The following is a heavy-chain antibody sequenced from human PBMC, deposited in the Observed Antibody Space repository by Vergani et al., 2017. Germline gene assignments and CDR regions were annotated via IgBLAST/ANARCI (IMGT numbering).Heavy chain of an antibody. D-gene: IGHD4/OR15-4a*01. J-gene: IGHJ4*02. V-gene: IGHV3-30*02. CDR1: GFTFSGHG. CDR2: IRNDEITR. CDR3: AKAPYADFGYFHY. Sequence: QVQLVESGGGVVQPGGSLRLSCAASGFTFSGHGMQWVRQAPGKGLEWVAFIRNDEITRKYADSVKGRFTISRDNSINTVYQQMQSLRAEDTAVYYCAKAPYADFGYFHYWGRGALVSVSS.